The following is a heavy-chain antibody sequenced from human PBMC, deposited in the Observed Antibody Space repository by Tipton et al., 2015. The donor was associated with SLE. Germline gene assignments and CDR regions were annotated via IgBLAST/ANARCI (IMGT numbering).Heavy chain of an antibody. CDR2: IDPGDSYT. V-gene: IGHV5-51*01. CDR1: GYSFTSHW. J-gene: IGHJ3*01. CDR3: ARQGDSSASVDGFDV. Sequence: VQLVQSGGEVKKPGESLKISCQGLGYSFTSHWVGWVRQMPGKGLEWMGIIDPGDSYTTYSPSFEGNVTISVDKSISTTYLQWSSLKASDTAIYYCARQGDSSASVDGFDVWCQGTMVTVS. D-gene: IGHD3-22*01.